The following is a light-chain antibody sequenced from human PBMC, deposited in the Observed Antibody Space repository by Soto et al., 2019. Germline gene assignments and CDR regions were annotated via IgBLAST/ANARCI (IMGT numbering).Light chain of an antibody. Sequence: EIVLTQSPGTLSLSPGERATLSCRASQSVGSNKLAWYQQKRGQAPRFLMYDASTRATGIPDSFSGSGSGTNFTIPISRLAPEDFAVYYCQQYCSTPLPFGGGPKEDIK. J-gene: IGKJ4*01. CDR1: QSVGSNK. CDR2: DAS. V-gene: IGKV3-20*01. CDR3: QQYCSTPLP.